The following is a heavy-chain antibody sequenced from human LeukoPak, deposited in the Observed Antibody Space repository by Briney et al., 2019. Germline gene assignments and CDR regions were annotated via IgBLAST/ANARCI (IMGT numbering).Heavy chain of an antibody. CDR2: INHSGST. D-gene: IGHD4-11*01. CDR1: GGSFSGYY. J-gene: IGHJ4*02. V-gene: IGHV4-34*01. CDR3: ASGGRLPFDY. Sequence: SETLSLTCAVYGGSFSGYYWSWIRQPPGKGLEWIGEINHSGSTNYNPSLKSRVTISVDMSKNQFSLKLSSVTAADTAVYYCASGGRLPFDYWGQGTLVTVSS.